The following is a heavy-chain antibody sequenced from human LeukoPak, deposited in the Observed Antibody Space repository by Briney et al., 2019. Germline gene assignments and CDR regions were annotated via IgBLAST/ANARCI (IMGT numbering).Heavy chain of an antibody. CDR2: IWYDGSNK. J-gene: IGHJ6*02. Sequence: GRSLRLSCAASGFTFSSYGMHWVRQAPGKGLEWVAVIWYDGSNKYYADSVKGRFTISRDNSKNTLYLQMNSLRAEDTAVYYCAREEYYDITSGGMDVWGQGTTVTVSS. D-gene: IGHD3-22*01. CDR3: AREEYYDITSGGMDV. V-gene: IGHV3-33*01. CDR1: GFTFSSYG.